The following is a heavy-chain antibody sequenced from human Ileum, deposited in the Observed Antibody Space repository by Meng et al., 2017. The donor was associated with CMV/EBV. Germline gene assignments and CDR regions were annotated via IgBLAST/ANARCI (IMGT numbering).Heavy chain of an antibody. CDR2: IHDSGST. V-gene: IGHV4-30-4*01. CDR1: GDSISSGHYY. J-gene: IGHJ4*02. Sequence: QGQLRESGPGLVKPSQTLSLTCTVSGDSISSGHYYWSWIRQTPGKGLEWIGHIHDSGSTYYNPSLKSRFTISVDTSNNQFSLTVTSVTAANTAVYYCARVSWWAGSQMIQTFDSWGQGTLVTVSS. CDR3: ARVSWWAGSQMIQTFDS. D-gene: IGHD3/OR15-3a*01.